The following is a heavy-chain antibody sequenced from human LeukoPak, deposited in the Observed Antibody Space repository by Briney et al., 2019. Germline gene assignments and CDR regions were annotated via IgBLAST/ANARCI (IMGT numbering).Heavy chain of an antibody. CDR3: AKSHNYYESSGFLDQ. J-gene: IGHJ4*02. CDR1: GYTFIGYY. D-gene: IGHD3-22*01. Sequence: GSVNVSCKASGYTFIGYYMHWVRQAPGQGLEWMGRINPNSGGTSYAQKFQGRVTMTRDTSISTAYMELSGLRTDDTAVYYCAKSHNYYESSGFLDQWGQGTLVTVAS. V-gene: IGHV1-2*06. CDR2: INPNSGGT.